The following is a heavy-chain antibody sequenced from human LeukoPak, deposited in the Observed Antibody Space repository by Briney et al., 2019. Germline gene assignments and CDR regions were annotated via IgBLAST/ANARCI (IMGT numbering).Heavy chain of an antibody. Sequence: ETLSLTCTVSGGSISIYYWNWIRQPAGKGLEWIGRIFTSGITNYDPSLKSRVTMSVDTSKNQFPLNLSSVTAADTAVYYCARESSGNYYNPLGYMDVWGKGTTVTVSS. CDR1: GGSISIYY. CDR2: IFTSGIT. CDR3: ARESSGNYYNPLGYMDV. D-gene: IGHD3-10*01. J-gene: IGHJ6*03. V-gene: IGHV4-4*07.